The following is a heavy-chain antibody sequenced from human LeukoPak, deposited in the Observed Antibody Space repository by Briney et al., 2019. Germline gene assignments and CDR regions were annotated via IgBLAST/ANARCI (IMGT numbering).Heavy chain of an antibody. CDR3: ARPVLGDGTVAAQFEH. CDR1: GYTFTGDY. Sequence: ASVKVSCKASGYTFTGDYMYWVRQAPGQGLEWMGWINPNSGGTKYAQKFQGRVTMTRDTSISTAYMELSRLRSDDTAAYYCARPVLGDGTVAAQFEHWGQGTLVTVSS. V-gene: IGHV1-2*02. CDR2: INPNSGGT. J-gene: IGHJ4*02. D-gene: IGHD2-15*01.